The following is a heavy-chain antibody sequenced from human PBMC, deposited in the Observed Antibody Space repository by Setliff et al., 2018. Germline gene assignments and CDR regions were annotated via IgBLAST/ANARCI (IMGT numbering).Heavy chain of an antibody. CDR3: AGAPPKIVVTVAALDY. CDR1: GYTFTSYG. Sequence: ASVKVSCKASGYTFTSYGITWVRQAPGQGLEWMAWISAYKGYIVYARKFQGRVTVTTGTSTSTAYMELRSLRSDDTAVYYCAGAPPKIVVTVAALDYWGQGAQVTVSS. V-gene: IGHV1-18*01. J-gene: IGHJ4*02. CDR2: ISAYKGYI. D-gene: IGHD2-15*01.